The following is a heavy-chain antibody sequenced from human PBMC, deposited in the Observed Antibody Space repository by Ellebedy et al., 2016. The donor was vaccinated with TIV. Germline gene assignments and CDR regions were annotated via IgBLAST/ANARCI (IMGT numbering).Heavy chain of an antibody. Sequence: GGSLRLSCAASGFTVSSNYMSWVRQAPGKGLEWVSAISSGGGSTYYADSVKGRFTISRDNSKNTLYLQINSLRAEDTAVYYCAKGVGATWYRGFDSWGQGTLVTVSS. CDR2: ISSGGGST. J-gene: IGHJ4*02. D-gene: IGHD1-26*01. CDR3: AKGVGATWYRGFDS. V-gene: IGHV3-23*01. CDR1: GFTVSSNY.